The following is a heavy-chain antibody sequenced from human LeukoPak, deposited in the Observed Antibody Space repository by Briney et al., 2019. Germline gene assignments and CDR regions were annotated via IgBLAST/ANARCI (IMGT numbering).Heavy chain of an antibody. CDR3: AKELYFGSGSYPDY. D-gene: IGHD3-10*01. V-gene: IGHV3-30*18. CDR1: GFTFRSYA. Sequence: GGSLRLSCAASGFTFRSYAMNWVRQAPGKGLEWVAVISHDGSDNHYADSVKGRFTISRDNSKNTVYLQMSSLRPEDTAVYFCAKELYFGSGSYPDYWGQGTLVRVSS. J-gene: IGHJ4*02. CDR2: ISHDGSDN.